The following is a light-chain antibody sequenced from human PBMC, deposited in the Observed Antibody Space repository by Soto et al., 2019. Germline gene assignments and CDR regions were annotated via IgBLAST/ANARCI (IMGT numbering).Light chain of an antibody. CDR1: SGSVSTTNY. Sequence: QAVVTQEPSFSVSPGGTVTLTCGLSSGSVSTTNYPSWYQQTPGQAPRTLIYNTNIRSSGVPDRFSGSILGNKAALTITGAQADDESDYYCVLYMSRIIWVFGGGTKLTVL. V-gene: IGLV8-61*01. J-gene: IGLJ3*02. CDR2: NTN. CDR3: VLYMSRIIWV.